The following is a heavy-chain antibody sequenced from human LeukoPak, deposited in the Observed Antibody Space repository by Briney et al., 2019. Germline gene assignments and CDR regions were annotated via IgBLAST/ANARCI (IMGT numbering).Heavy chain of an antibody. CDR2: MNSDGSTT. Sequence: GGSLRLSCAASGFTFSRDWMHWVRHAPGKGLVWVSRMNSDGSTTNYADSVKGRFTISRDNSKNTLDLQMNSLRAEDTAVYYCAKDHGFYRSGWNPLFDYWGQGTLVTASS. CDR1: GFTFSRDW. CDR3: AKDHGFYRSGWNPLFDY. J-gene: IGHJ4*02. D-gene: IGHD6-19*01. V-gene: IGHV3-74*01.